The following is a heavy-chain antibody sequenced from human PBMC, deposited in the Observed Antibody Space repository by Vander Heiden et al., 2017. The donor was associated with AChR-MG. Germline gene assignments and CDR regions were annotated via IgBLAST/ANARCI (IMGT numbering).Heavy chain of an antibody. CDR2: ISWNSGSI. D-gene: IGHD6-19*01. CDR3: AKDTLIAVAGTLGY. V-gene: IGHV3-9*01. Sequence: EVQLVESGGGLVQPGRSLRLSCAASGFTFDAYAMHWVRQAPGKGLEWVSGISWNSGSIGYADSVKGRFTISRDNAKNSLYLQMNSLRAEDTALYYCAKDTLIAVAGTLGYWGQGTLVTVSS. CDR1: GFTFDAYA. J-gene: IGHJ4*02.